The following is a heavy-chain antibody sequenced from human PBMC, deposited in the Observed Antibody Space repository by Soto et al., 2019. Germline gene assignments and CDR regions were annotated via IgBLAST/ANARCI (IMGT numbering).Heavy chain of an antibody. CDR2: IYYSGST. V-gene: IGHV4-39*01. J-gene: IGHJ6*03. Sequence: SETLSLTCTVPGSSISSSSYYWGWIRLPPGKGLEWIGSIYYSGSTYYNPSLKSRVTISVDTSKNQFSLKLSSVTAADTAVYYCAKIAVAGTRYYYYYMDVWGKGTTVT. CDR1: GSSISSSSYY. CDR3: AKIAVAGTRYYYYYMDV. D-gene: IGHD6-19*01.